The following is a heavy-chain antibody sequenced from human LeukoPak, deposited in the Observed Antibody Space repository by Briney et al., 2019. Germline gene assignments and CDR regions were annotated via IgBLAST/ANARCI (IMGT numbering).Heavy chain of an antibody. CDR3: ARVLYDYYFDY. Sequence: SETLSLTCAVSGGSFSSGGYYWSWIRHHPGKGLEWLACISYSGIAYYNPSLKSRLTISVDTSKNQFSLELSSVIAADTALYYCARVLYDYYFDYWGQGTLVTVSS. CDR1: GGSFSSGGYY. CDR2: ISYSGIA. V-gene: IGHV4-31*11. D-gene: IGHD2/OR15-2a*01. J-gene: IGHJ4*02.